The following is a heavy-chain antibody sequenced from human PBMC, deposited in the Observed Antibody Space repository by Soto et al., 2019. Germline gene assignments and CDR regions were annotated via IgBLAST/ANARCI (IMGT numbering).Heavy chain of an antibody. Sequence: SETPFPTCTFSGVSLRSLYLRWGRPPPGKGLEWIGEINHSGRTNYNPSLKSRVTISVDTSKNQFSLKLSSVTAADTAVYYCATSIRFLEWLWGTKRPYYYMDVWGKGTTVTVSS. CDR2: INHSGRT. D-gene: IGHD3-3*01. V-gene: IGHV4-34*01. CDR3: ATSIRFLEWLWGTKRPYYYMDV. CDR1: GVSLRSLY. J-gene: IGHJ6*03.